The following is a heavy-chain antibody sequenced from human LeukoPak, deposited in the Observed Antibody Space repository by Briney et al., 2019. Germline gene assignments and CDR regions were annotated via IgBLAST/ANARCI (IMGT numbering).Heavy chain of an antibody. V-gene: IGHV1-69*05. Sequence: GASVKVSCKASGGTFISYAISWVRQAPGQGLEWMGRIIPIFGTANYAQKFQGRATITTDESTSTAYMELSSLRSEDTAVYYCARSSGSYYAGDYYYMDVWGKGTTVTVSS. CDR3: ARSSGSYYAGDYYYMDV. J-gene: IGHJ6*03. CDR1: GGTFISYA. D-gene: IGHD1-26*01. CDR2: IIPIFGTA.